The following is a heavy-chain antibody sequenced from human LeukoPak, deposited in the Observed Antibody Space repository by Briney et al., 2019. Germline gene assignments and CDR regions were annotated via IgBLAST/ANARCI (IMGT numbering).Heavy chain of an antibody. CDR3: AVRSSCGYNHGCFDY. J-gene: IGHJ4*02. CDR1: GYSFTSYW. Sequence: GESLKISCKGSGYSFTSYWVSWVRQMPGKGLEWMGTIDPSDSYTNYSPSFQGHVTISADKSISTAYLQWSSLKASDTAMYYCAVRSSCGYNHGCFDYWGQGTLVTVSS. V-gene: IGHV5-10-1*01. D-gene: IGHD5-18*01. CDR2: IDPSDSYT.